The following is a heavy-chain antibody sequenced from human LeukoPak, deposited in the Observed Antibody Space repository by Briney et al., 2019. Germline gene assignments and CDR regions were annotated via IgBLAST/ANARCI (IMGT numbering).Heavy chain of an antibody. CDR1: GFTFDDYA. CDR2: ISGDGAGR. CDR3: AKDFGPESRAWDFDH. V-gene: IGHV3-43*02. J-gene: IGHJ4*02. Sequence: PGGSLRLSCAVSGFTFDDYAMHWVRQAPGKGLQSVSLISGDGAGRYYEDSVKGRFTISRDNSNNSLNLQMNSLRTEDTALYYCAKDFGPESRAWDFDHWGQGTLVTVSS. D-gene: IGHD6-19*01.